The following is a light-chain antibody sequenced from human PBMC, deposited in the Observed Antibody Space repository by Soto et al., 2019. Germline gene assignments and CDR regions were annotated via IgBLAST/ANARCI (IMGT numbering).Light chain of an antibody. CDR3: LQYDSYWLT. CDR1: QSIDAW. CDR2: DAS. V-gene: IGKV1-5*01. J-gene: IGKJ4*01. Sequence: TQSPGTLSASVGDRVTITCRASQSIDAWLAWYQQKPGKAPKLLIYDASSLENGVPSRFSGSGSGTEFTLTISSLQPDDFASYYCLQYDSYWLTFGGGTKVEIK.